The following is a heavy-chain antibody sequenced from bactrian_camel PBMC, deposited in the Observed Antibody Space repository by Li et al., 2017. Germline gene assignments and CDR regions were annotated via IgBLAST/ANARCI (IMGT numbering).Heavy chain of an antibody. CDR1: GTTVTTHC. Sequence: HVQLVESGGGSVQAGGSLRLSCAASGTTVTTHCMAWFRQAPGKEREGIATIDPDETTSYAESMSGRFSISRDNAKNIVYLQLDSLKPEESAMYYCAAAVPGGPGCFPPFQWASFWGQGTQVTVS. V-gene: IGHV3S53*01. J-gene: IGHJ4*01. CDR2: IDPDETT. D-gene: IGHD3*01. CDR3: AAAVPGGPGCFPPFQWASF.